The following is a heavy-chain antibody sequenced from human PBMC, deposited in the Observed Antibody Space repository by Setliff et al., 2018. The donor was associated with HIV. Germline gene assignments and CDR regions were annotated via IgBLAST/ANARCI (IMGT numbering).Heavy chain of an antibody. CDR2: IKNKKNGGTG. J-gene: IGHJ4*02. V-gene: IGHV3-15*01. CDR3: TRLGPSDYCGGGNCYYDY. Sequence: WIRQPPGKGLEWVARIKNKKNGGTGHYAAPVEGRFTVSRDDSRSTLSLQMDSLKTEDTAVYFCTRLGPSDYCGGGNCYYDYWGQGTLVTVS. D-gene: IGHD2-15*01.